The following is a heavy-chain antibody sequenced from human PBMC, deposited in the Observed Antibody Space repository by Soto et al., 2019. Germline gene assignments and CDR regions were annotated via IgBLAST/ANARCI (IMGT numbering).Heavy chain of an antibody. D-gene: IGHD2-2*01. CDR1: GGSISSSNW. V-gene: IGHV4-4*02. Sequence: QVQLQESGPGLVKPSGTLSLTCAVSGGSISSSNWWSWVRQPPGKGLEWIGEIYHSGSTNYNPSLKSRVTRPVDKPKNQFSMKLSSVTAADTAVYYFARAELGYCISTSCYGGGNPFDYWGQGTLVTVSS. CDR3: ARAELGYCISTSCYGGGNPFDY. CDR2: IYHSGST. J-gene: IGHJ4*02.